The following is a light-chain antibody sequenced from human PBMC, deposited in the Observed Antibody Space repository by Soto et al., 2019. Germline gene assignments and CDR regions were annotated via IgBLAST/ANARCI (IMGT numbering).Light chain of an antibody. CDR3: HQTAANPWT. V-gene: IGKV1-39*01. CDR2: AAS. CDR1: QNIGVY. Sequence: DIQMTQSPSSLSASVGDRVTITCRASQNIGVYLNWYQKKPGKAPKLLIHAASSLHSGVPSTFSGSGSGTDFALTISSLQPEDFATYYCHQTAANPWTFAQGTKVEMK. J-gene: IGKJ1*01.